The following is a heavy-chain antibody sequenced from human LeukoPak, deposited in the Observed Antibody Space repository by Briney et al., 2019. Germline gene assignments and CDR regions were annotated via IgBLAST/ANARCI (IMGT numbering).Heavy chain of an antibody. CDR1: RFTFSSYG. CDR2: IQYDGSNE. CDR3: ARQESAQWDVFDI. V-gene: IGHV3-30*19. Sequence: QPGGSLRLSCAASRFTFSSYGMHWVRQAPGKGLEWVAYIQYDGSNEQYADSVKGRFSISRDSSKNILYLQMNSLRAEDTAVYYCARQESAQWDVFDIWGQGAMVAVSS. J-gene: IGHJ3*02. D-gene: IGHD2-8*01.